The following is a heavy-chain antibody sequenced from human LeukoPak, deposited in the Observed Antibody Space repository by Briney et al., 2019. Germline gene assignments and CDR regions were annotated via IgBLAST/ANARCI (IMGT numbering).Heavy chain of an antibody. V-gene: IGHV4-39*01. CDR3: ARITDRTIFGEIMHGFDI. CDR2: IYYNGRT. J-gene: IGHJ3*02. CDR1: GDSINNNNYY. D-gene: IGHD3-3*01. Sequence: SETLFLTCTVSGDSINNNNYYWGWVRQPPGKGLEWIGNIYYNGRTYYSPSLKSRGTISVDTSNNQFSLRLSSVTAADTAVYYCARITDRTIFGEIMHGFDIWGQGTPVTVSS.